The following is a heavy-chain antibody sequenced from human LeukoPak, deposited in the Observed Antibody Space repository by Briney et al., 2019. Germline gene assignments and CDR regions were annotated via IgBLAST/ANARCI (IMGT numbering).Heavy chain of an antibody. CDR3: ARDRWGKYYFDY. V-gene: IGHV3-11*01. CDR2: ISSSATTI. J-gene: IGHJ4*02. CDR1: GFPFSDFY. Sequence: GGSLRLSCAASGFPFSDFYMSWIRQAPGKGLEWVSYISSSATTIYYTDSVEGRFTISRDNAKSSLYLQMNNLRAGDTAVYYCARDRWGKYYFDYWGLGTLVTVSS. D-gene: IGHD7-27*01.